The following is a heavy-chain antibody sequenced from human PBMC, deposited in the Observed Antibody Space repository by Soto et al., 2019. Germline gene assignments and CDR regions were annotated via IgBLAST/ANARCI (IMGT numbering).Heavy chain of an antibody. D-gene: IGHD1-26*01. CDR2: INTDTGNP. CDR1: GYTFTEYA. Sequence: QVQLVQSGSELRKPGASVKVSCKASGYTFTEYAMNWVRQAPGQGLEWMGWINTDTGNPTYAQGFTGRFVFSLDTSLSTAYLRIFSLKAEDTAVYYCATNWSNPFSYSGSLRPGDCWGQGTRVTVSS. J-gene: IGHJ1*01. V-gene: IGHV7-4-1*01. CDR3: ATNWSNPFSYSGSLRPGDC.